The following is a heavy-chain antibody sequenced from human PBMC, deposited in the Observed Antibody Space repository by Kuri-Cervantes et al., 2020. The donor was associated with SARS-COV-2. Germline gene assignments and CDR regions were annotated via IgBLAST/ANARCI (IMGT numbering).Heavy chain of an antibody. V-gene: IGHV1-8*01. Sequence: ASVKVSCKASGYTFTGYDINWVRQATGQGPEWMGWRNPDSANTGYAQKFQGRVTFTRDTSITTAYMELSSLRSDDTAVYYCARAGYDSSGYYFDYWGQGTLVTVSS. CDR1: GYTFTGYD. J-gene: IGHJ4*02. CDR3: ARAGYDSSGYYFDY. CDR2: RNPDSANT. D-gene: IGHD3-22*01.